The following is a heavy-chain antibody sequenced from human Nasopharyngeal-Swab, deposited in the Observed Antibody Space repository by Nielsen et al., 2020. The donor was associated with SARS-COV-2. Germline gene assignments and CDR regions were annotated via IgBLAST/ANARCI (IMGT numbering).Heavy chain of an antibody. J-gene: IGHJ6*02. CDR2: ISYDGSNK. CDR3: ARSYYGAYYYGMDV. Sequence: GGSLRLSCAASGFTFSSYAMHWVRQAPGKGLEWVAVISYDGSNKYYADPVKGRFTISRDNSKNTLYLQMNSLRAEDTAVYYCARSYYGAYYYGMDVWGQGTTVTVSS. D-gene: IGHD4-17*01. CDR1: GFTFSSYA. V-gene: IGHV3-30-3*01.